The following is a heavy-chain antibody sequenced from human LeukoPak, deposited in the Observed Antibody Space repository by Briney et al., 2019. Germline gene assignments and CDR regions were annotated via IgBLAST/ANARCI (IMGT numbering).Heavy chain of an antibody. CDR3: AKGRAGIDY. V-gene: IGHV3-23*01. CDR2: ISRRDDYT. CDR1: GFAFSSYA. J-gene: IGHJ4*02. D-gene: IGHD6-19*01. Sequence: GGSLRLSCAASGFAFSSYAMSWVRQPPGKGLEWVSVISRRDDYTYYADSVKGRFTISRDNSKNTLYVQMNSLRAEDTAVYYCAKGRAGIDYWGQGTLVIVSS.